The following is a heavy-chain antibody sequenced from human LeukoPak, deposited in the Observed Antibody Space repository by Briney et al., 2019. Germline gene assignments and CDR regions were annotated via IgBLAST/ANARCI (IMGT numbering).Heavy chain of an antibody. J-gene: IGHJ4*02. D-gene: IGHD3-22*01. Sequence: PGGSLRLSCAASGFTFSSYAMHWVRQAPGKGLEWVAVMSYDGSNKYYADSVKGRFTISRDNSKNTLYLQMNSLRAEDTAVYYCARAHYDSSGYYLNSFDYWGQGTLVTVSS. CDR3: ARAHYDSSGYYLNSFDY. CDR1: GFTFSSYA. CDR2: MSYDGSNK. V-gene: IGHV3-30-3*01.